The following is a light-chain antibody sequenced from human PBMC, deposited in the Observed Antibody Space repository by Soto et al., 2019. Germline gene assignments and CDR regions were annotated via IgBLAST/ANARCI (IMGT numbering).Light chain of an antibody. Sequence: ETVLTQSPGTLSLSPGERATLSCRARQNVASSYLAWYQQKPGQAPRLLIYGSSIRGAGIPDRFSGSGSGTDFTLTISRLDPEDFAVYFCQQYGSSPRTFGQGTKVDIK. CDR2: GSS. CDR1: QNVASSY. CDR3: QQYGSSPRT. J-gene: IGKJ1*01. V-gene: IGKV3-20*01.